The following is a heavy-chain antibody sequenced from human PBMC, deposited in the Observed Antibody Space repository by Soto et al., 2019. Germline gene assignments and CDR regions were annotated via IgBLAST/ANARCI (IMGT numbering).Heavy chain of an antibody. D-gene: IGHD2-2*01. CDR1: GFTFDEYA. V-gene: IGHV3-9*01. CDR2: ISWNSGSI. CDR3: ARDARSWIRTSTNNWFDP. J-gene: IGHJ5*02. Sequence: EVQLVESGGGLVQPGRSLRLSCAASGFTFDEYAMHWVRQAPGKGLEWVTSISWNSGSIVYADSVEGRFTISRDNAKNSLYLQMNSLTVEDTALYYCARDARSWIRTSTNNWFDPWGQGTLVTVSS.